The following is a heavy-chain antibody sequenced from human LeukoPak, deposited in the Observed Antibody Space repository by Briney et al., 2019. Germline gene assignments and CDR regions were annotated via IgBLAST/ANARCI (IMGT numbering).Heavy chain of an antibody. D-gene: IGHD2/OR15-2a*01. J-gene: IGHJ4*02. CDR2: IYYTGNT. Sequence: SETLSLTCTASGGSISYFHWSWIRQPPGKELEGIGYIYYTGNTDYNPSLKSRATLSVDTSKNQFSLKLSSLTAADTAVYYCARHSKPAFGERAFDYWGQGVLVTVSS. CDR1: GGSISYFH. V-gene: IGHV4-59*08. CDR3: ARHSKPAFGERAFDY.